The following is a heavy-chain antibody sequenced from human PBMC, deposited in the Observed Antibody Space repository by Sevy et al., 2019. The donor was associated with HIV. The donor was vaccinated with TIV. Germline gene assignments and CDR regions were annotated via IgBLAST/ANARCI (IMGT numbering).Heavy chain of an antibody. CDR1: GYTFTGQY. CDR3: SRDLRLRGYSYGCFDY. Sequence: ASVKVSCKASGYTFTGQYIHWVRQAPGQGLEWMGWINPNSGDTNYVQEFQGRVTMTRDTSISTAYMELSGLKSDDTAVYYCSRDLRLRGYSYGCFDYWGQGTLVTVSS. V-gene: IGHV1-2*02. D-gene: IGHD5-18*01. CDR2: INPNSGDT. J-gene: IGHJ4*02.